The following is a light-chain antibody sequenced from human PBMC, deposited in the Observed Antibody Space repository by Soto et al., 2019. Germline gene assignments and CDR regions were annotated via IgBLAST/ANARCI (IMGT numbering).Light chain of an antibody. CDR2: GVS. V-gene: IGLV2-14*01. CDR1: RSDVGGYNY. Sequence: QSVLTQPASVSGSPGHTITISCTGTRSDVGGYNYVSWYQQHPGEAPKLMIYGVSNRPSGVSNRSSGSKSGNTASLTISGLQAEDEADYYCTSYTSSRTLFGGGTKVTV. J-gene: IGLJ2*01. CDR3: TSYTSSRTL.